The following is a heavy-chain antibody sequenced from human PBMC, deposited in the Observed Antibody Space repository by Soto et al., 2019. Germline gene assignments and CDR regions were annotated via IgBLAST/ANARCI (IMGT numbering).Heavy chain of an antibody. CDR2: ISYDGSNK. CDR1: GFTFSSYG. D-gene: IGHD3-9*01. V-gene: IGHV3-30*18. J-gene: IGHJ6*02. Sequence: AGGSLRLSCAASGFTFSSYGMHWVRQAPGKGLEWVAVISYDGSNKYYADSVKGRFTIPRDNTLYRQMNSLRAEDTAVYYCAKGREFDILTGYPLNYYYGMDVWGQGTTVTVS. CDR3: AKGREFDILTGYPLNYYYGMDV.